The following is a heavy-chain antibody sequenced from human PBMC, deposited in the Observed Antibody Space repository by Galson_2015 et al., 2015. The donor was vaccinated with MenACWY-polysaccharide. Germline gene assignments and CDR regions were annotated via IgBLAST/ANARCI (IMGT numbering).Heavy chain of an antibody. CDR2: ISYSGTSK. V-gene: IGHV3-23*01. J-gene: IGHJ4*02. Sequence: SLRLSCAASGFSFRSYWMSWVRQIPGKGLEWVAGISYSGTSKYHADSVRGRFTISRDNSKNTLFLQMASLRAEDTAMYYCAKEGGAIGKYPLDSWGQGALVTVSS. CDR1: GFSFRSYW. D-gene: IGHD1-14*01. CDR3: AKEGGAIGKYPLDS.